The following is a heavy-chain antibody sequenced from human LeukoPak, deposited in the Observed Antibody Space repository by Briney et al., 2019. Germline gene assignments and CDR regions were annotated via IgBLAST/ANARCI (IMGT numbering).Heavy chain of an antibody. CDR2: ISGDGGST. V-gene: IGHV3-43*02. D-gene: IGHD3-10*01. CDR1: GFTFDDYA. CDR3: AKGEHYYGSGSYFTSFDY. Sequence: PGGSLRLSCAASGFTFDDYAMHWVRQAPGKGLEWVSLISGDGGSTYYADSVKGRFTISRDNSKNSLYLQMNSLRTEGTALYYCAKGEHYYGSGSYFTSFDYWGQGTLVTVSS. J-gene: IGHJ4*02.